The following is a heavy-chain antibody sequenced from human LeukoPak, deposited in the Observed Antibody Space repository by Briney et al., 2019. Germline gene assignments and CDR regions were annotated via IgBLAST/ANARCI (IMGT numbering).Heavy chain of an antibody. D-gene: IGHD3-10*01. Sequence: GGSLRLSCAGSGFTFRTSEMNWVRQAPGEELEWVSYISSTGSIIHYADSVKGRFTISRDNAKNSLYLQMNSLRAEDTAVYYCARGGDDYYGMDVWGQGTTVTVSS. V-gene: IGHV3-48*03. CDR1: GFTFRTSE. J-gene: IGHJ6*02. CDR2: ISSTGSII. CDR3: ARGGDDYYGMDV.